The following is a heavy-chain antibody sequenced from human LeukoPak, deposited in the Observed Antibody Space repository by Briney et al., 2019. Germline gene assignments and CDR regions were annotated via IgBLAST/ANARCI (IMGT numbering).Heavy chain of an antibody. CDR2: ISAYNGNT. V-gene: IGHV1-18*04. CDR1: GYTFTGYY. CDR3: ATTVTTGEFDY. Sequence: ASVKVSCKASGYTFTGYYIHWVRQAPGQGLEWMGWISAYNGNTNYAQKLQGRVTMTTDTSTSTAYMELRSLRSDDTAVYYCATTVTTGEFDYWGQGTLVTVSS. J-gene: IGHJ4*02. D-gene: IGHD4-17*01.